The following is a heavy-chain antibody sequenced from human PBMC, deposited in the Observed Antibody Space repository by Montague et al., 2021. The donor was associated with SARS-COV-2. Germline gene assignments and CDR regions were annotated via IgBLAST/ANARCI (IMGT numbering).Heavy chain of an antibody. CDR2: INGDGLTT. D-gene: IGHD3-9*01. V-gene: IGHV3-43*02. Sequence: SLRLSCAASGFTFDDYAMHWVRQAPGKGLEWVSLINGDGLTTLVTDSVEGRFIISRDNSKNSLYLQMNSLRAEDTALYYCARDTRSEYFDFLTGYYKGVFFDYWGQGTLVTVSS. J-gene: IGHJ4*02. CDR1: GFTFDDYA. CDR3: ARDTRSEYFDFLTGYYKGVFFDY.